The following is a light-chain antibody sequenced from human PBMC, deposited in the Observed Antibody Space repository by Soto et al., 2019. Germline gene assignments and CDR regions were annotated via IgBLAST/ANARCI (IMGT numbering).Light chain of an antibody. J-gene: IGKJ2*01. Sequence: AVQMTQSPSSLSASEGDKITITCRASQGIRNDLAWYQQKPGKAPNLLIYAASRLHIGVPSRFSGSGSGTDFTFTITGLQPEDFATYYCLQDNNYPYTFGQGTKLEIK. CDR2: AAS. V-gene: IGKV1-6*01. CDR3: LQDNNYPYT. CDR1: QGIRND.